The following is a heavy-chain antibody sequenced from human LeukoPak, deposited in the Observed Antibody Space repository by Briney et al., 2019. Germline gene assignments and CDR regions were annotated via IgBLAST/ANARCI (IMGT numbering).Heavy chain of an antibody. CDR3: AQGHYVGNSEFLDN. V-gene: IGHV3-33*07. CDR1: GFSFSSYG. J-gene: IGHJ4*02. CDR2: IYNDGGLP. D-gene: IGHD4-23*01. Sequence: GGPLRLSCAASGFSFSSYGMYWVRQAPGKGLEWVALIYNDGGLPNYLDSVRGRFTISRDNSKNTLYLQMDSLRVEDTAVYYCAQGHYVGNSEFLDNWGQGSLVIVSS.